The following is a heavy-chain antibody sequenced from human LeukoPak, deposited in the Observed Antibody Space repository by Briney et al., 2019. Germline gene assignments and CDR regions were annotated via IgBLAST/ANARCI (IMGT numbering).Heavy chain of an antibody. CDR2: INPSGGST. CDR3: ARAQAQAYGSGSYYIPVISGSDY. D-gene: IGHD3-10*01. J-gene: IGHJ4*02. CDR1: GYTFTSYY. V-gene: IGHV1-46*01. Sequence: KPGASVKVSCKASGYTFTSYYMHWVRQAPGQGLEWMGIINPSGGSTSYAQKFQGRVTMTRDTSTSTVYMELSSLRSEDTAVYYCARAQAQAYGSGSYYIPVISGSDYWGQGTLVTVSS.